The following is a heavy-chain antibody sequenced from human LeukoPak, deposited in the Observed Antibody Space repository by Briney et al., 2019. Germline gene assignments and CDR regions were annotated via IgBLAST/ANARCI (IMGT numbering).Heavy chain of an antibody. V-gene: IGHV3-7*01. CDR2: INPDGRDT. CDR1: GFTFSSYT. CDR3: TSWGDTTAEYFQR. D-gene: IGHD2-21*02. Sequence: PGGSLRLSCAASGFTFSSYTMHWVRQAPGKGLEWVAHINPDGRDTYYVDSVKGRFTISRDNAQNSMYLQVNSLRVEDTAVYYCTSWGDTTAEYFQRWGQGTLVTVSS. J-gene: IGHJ1*01.